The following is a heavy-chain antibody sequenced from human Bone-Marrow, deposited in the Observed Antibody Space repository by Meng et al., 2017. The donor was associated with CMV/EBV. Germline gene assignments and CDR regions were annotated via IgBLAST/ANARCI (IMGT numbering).Heavy chain of an antibody. CDR1: GYSVTSNY. D-gene: IGHD3-22*01. CDR3: ARDGNYFDTSVYFGFEY. CDR2: LYSGGST. V-gene: IGHV3-53*01. J-gene: IGHJ4*02. Sequence: GYSVTSNYINWVRQAPGKGMEWVAVLYSGGSTFYGDSVRGRFTLSRDNSKNTVYLQMNNLRGEDTAMYYCARDGNYFDTSVYFGFEYWGQGTLVTVSS.